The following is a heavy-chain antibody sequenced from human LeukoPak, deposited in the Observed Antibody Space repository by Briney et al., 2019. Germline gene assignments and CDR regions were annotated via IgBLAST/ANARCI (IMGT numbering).Heavy chain of an antibody. V-gene: IGHV1-2*04. D-gene: IGHD2-15*01. Sequence: ASVKVSCKASGYTFTGYYMHWVRQAPGQGLEWMGRINPNSGGTNYAQKFRGWVTMTRDTSISTAYMELSRLRSDDTAVYYCARDFCSGGSCYPGYWGQGTLVTVSS. CDR3: ARDFCSGGSCYPGY. J-gene: IGHJ4*02. CDR1: GYTFTGYY. CDR2: INPNSGGT.